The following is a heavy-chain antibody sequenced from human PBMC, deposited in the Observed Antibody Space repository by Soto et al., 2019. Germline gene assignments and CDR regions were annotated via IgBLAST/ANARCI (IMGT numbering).Heavy chain of an antibody. CDR1: GGSISSSNC. D-gene: IGHD6-13*01. CDR3: ARCIAAAGPIAY. J-gene: IGHJ4*02. CDR2: IYHSGST. Sequence: QVQLQESGPGLVKPSGTLSLTCAVSGGSISSSNCWSWVRQPPGKGLEWIGEIYHSGSTNYNPSLKSRVTISVDKSKNRFPLKLRSVPAADTAVYYCARCIAAAGPIAYWGQGTLVTVSS. V-gene: IGHV4-4*02.